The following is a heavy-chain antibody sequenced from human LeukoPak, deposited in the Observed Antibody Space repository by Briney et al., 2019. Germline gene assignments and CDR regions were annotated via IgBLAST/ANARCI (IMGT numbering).Heavy chain of an antibody. J-gene: IGHJ4*02. Sequence: PSETLSLTCTVSGGPISSYYWSWIRQPPGKGLEWIGYIYYSGSTNYNPSLKSRVTISVDTSKNQFSLKLSSVTAADTAVYYCAATGYSYNYWGQGTLVTVSS. CDR2: IYYSGST. CDR1: GGPISSYY. CDR3: AATGYSYNY. V-gene: IGHV4-59*08. D-gene: IGHD4-4*01.